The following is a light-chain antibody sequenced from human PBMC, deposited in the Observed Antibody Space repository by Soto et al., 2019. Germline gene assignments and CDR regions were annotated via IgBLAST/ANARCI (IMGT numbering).Light chain of an antibody. V-gene: IGLV1-44*01. Sequence: QSVLTQPPSASGTPGQRVTISCSGSSSNIGSNTVNWYQQLPGTAPKLLIYSNNQRPSGVPDRFSGSKSGTSASLAISGLQSEDEAEYYCAAWDDRLKGVFGGGTKLTVL. CDR2: SNN. CDR1: SSNIGSNT. J-gene: IGLJ2*01. CDR3: AAWDDRLKGV.